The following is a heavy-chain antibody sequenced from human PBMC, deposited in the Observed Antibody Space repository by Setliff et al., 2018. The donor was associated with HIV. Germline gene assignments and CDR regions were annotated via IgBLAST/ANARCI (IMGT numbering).Heavy chain of an antibody. J-gene: IGHJ4*02. V-gene: IGHV4-61*08. D-gene: IGHD2-21*01. CDR2: IYYTGRT. CDR3: ASGAYCGGDCYLFDY. CDR1: GGSISSGGYY. Sequence: SETLSLTCTVSGGSISSGGYYWSWIRQHPGKGLEWIGYIYYTGRTNYNPSLKSQVTISADTSKNQFSLKLSSVTAADTAVYYCASGAYCGGDCYLFDYWGQGTLVTVSS.